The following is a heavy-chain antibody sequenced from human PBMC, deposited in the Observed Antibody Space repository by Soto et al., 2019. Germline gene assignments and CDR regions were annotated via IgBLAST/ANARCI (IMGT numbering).Heavy chain of an antibody. J-gene: IGHJ4*02. V-gene: IGHV3-48*02. Sequence: GGSLRLSCAASGFTFSNAWMSWVRQIPGKGLEWISYISTQSTTIFYADSVKGRFTISRDNARNSLHLHMVSLRDEDTAVYFCTRAMAVGSTSLDYWGQGTLVTV. CDR1: GFTFSNAW. CDR3: TRAMAVGSTSLDY. D-gene: IGHD2-2*01. CDR2: ISTQSTTI.